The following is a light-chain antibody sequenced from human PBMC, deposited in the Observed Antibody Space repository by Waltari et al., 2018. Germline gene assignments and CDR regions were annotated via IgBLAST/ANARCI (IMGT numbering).Light chain of an antibody. J-gene: IGKJ1*01. CDR2: AAS. CDR1: QGIRSY. Sequence: AIWMTQSPSLLSATTGDRVTISCRMSQGIRSYLAWYQQKPGKAPELLIYAASTLQSGVPSRFSGSGSGTDFTLTISCLQSEDFATYYCQQYYSFPLTFGQGTKVEIK. CDR3: QQYYSFPLT. V-gene: IGKV1D-8*02.